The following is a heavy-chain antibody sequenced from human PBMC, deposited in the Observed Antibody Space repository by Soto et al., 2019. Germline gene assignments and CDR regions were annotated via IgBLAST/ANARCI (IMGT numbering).Heavy chain of an antibody. CDR1: GVSISGYY. D-gene: IGHD6-19*01. CDR2: IYSSGST. Sequence: PSETLSLTCTVSGVSISGYYWSWLRQPPGKGLEWIGYIYSSGSTNYNPSLRSRVTMSIDTSQGQFSLKLTSATATDTAVYYCARHVNLPLAGTRFDSWGRGTLVTVSS. V-gene: IGHV4-59*08. CDR3: ARHVNLPLAGTRFDS. J-gene: IGHJ4*02.